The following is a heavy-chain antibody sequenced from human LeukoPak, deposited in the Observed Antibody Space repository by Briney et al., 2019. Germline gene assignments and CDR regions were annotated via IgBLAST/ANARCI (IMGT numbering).Heavy chain of an antibody. Sequence: ASVKVSCKASGYTFTGYYMHWVRQAPGQGLEWMGWINPNSGGTNYAQKFQGRVTMTRDTSISTAYMELSRLRSDDTAVYYCARDTYYYDSSGSDPWGRGTLVTVSS. CDR3: ARDTYYYDSSGSDP. D-gene: IGHD3-22*01. J-gene: IGHJ5*02. V-gene: IGHV1-2*02. CDR1: GYTFTGYY. CDR2: INPNSGGT.